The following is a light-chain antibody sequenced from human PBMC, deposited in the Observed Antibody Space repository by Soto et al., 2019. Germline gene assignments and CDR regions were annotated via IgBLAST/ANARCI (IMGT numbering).Light chain of an antibody. CDR2: GAS. CDR3: HQSNDWPYT. V-gene: IGKV3-15*01. Sequence: EIVMTQSPATLSVSPGERATLSCRASQSVRNNLAWYQQKPGQAPRLLIHGASTRATGIPARFSGSGSGTEFTLTLTSLQSEDFAVYYCHQSNDWPYTFGQGTKLEIK. J-gene: IGKJ2*01. CDR1: QSVRNN.